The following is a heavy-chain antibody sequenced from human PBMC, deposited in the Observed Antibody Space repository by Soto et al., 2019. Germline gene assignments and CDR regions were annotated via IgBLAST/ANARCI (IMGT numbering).Heavy chain of an antibody. V-gene: IGHV1-18*01. CDR2: MNSNSGKK. CDR1: GYSYTTFG. Sequence: QVQLVQSGAEVKKPGASVKVSCKHSGYSYTTFGISWVRQAPGQGLEGMGWMNSNSGKKDYAQKFQGRVTMTTDTFTRTAYMDLRRLTSDDPAVYFCVRDRLTVTGTKCFDYWGQGTLVTVSS. D-gene: IGHD4-17*01. CDR3: VRDRLTVTGTKCFDY. J-gene: IGHJ4*02.